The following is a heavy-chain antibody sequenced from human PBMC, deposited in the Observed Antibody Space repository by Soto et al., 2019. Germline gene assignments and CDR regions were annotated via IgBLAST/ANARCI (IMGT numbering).Heavy chain of an antibody. D-gene: IGHD4-17*01. V-gene: IGHV4-30-4*01. CDR2: IYYSGST. CDR3: AMIPYGDYTYYFDY. CDR1: GGSISSGDYY. Sequence: SETLSLTCTVSGGSISSGDYYWSWIRQPPGKGLEWIGYIYYSGSTYYNPSLKSRVTISVDTSKNQFSLKLSSVTAADTAVYYCAMIPYGDYTYYFDYWGQGTLVTVYS. J-gene: IGHJ4*02.